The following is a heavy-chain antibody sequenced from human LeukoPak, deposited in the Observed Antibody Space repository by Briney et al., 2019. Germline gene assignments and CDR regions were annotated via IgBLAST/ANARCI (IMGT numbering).Heavy chain of an antibody. J-gene: IGHJ5*02. CDR1: GYTFTSYY. Sequence: ASVKVSCKASGYTFTSYYMHWVRQAPGQGLEWMGIINPSGGSTSYAQKFQGRVTITADESTGTTYMEVSSLIPDDTAVYYCARGEGKYHDIRGGFDPWGQGTSVTVSS. CDR2: INPSGGST. D-gene: IGHD1-1*01. V-gene: IGHV1-46*01. CDR3: ARGEGKYHDIRGGFDP.